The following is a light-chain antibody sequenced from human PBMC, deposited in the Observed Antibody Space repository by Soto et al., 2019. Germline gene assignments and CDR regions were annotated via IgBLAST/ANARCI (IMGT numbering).Light chain of an antibody. CDR2: AAS. Sequence: EIVLTQSPATLSLSPGERATLSCRASQSVSNSLAWYQQKPGQPPRLLIYAASNRATGIPARFSGSGSGTDFTLTISSLEPEDFAVYFCQQRSNWPRTFGQGTKVEI. CDR1: QSVSNS. V-gene: IGKV3-11*01. CDR3: QQRSNWPRT. J-gene: IGKJ1*01.